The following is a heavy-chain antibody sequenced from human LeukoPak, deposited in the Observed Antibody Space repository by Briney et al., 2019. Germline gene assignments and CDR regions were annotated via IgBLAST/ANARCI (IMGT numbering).Heavy chain of an antibody. CDR3: AMGDYGVHGDY. V-gene: IGHV3-7*03. D-gene: IGHD4/OR15-4a*01. CDR1: GFPFSSYW. Sequence: GGSLRLSCVASGFPFSSYWMTWVRQAPGKRLEWVANIKQDGSKKSYVDSVKGRFTISRDNAKNSLYLQMNSLRAEDTAVYYCAMGDYGVHGDYWGQGILVTVSS. J-gene: IGHJ4*02. CDR2: IKQDGSKK.